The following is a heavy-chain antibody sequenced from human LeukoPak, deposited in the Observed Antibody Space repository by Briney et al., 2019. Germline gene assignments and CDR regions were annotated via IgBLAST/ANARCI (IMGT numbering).Heavy chain of an antibody. Sequence: TSSETLSLTCAVYGGSFSGYYWSWIRQPPGKGLEWIGEINHSRSTNYNPSLKSRVTISVDTSKNQFSLKLSSVTAADTAVYYCARGPTIVLMVYAVGYDYWGQGTLVTVSS. CDR2: INHSRST. V-gene: IGHV4-34*01. CDR3: ARGPTIVLMVYAVGYDY. J-gene: IGHJ4*02. D-gene: IGHD2-8*01. CDR1: GGSFSGYY.